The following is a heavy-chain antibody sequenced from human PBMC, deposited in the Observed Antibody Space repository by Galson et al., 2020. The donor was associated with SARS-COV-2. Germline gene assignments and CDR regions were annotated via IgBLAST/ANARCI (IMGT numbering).Heavy chain of an antibody. J-gene: IGHJ3*02. CDR3: AREGHSGSYPRGAFDI. CDR2: ISSSGSTI. Sequence: GESLKISCAASGFTFSSYEMNWVRQAPGKGLEWVSYISSSGSTIYYADSVKGRFTISRDNAKNSLYLQMNSLRAEDTAVYYCAREGHSGSYPRGAFDIWGQGTMVTVSS. CDR1: GFTFSSYE. D-gene: IGHD1-26*01. V-gene: IGHV3-48*03.